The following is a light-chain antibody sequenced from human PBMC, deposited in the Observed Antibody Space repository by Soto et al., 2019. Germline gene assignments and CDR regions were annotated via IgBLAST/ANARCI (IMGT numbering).Light chain of an antibody. J-gene: IGKJ5*01. V-gene: IGKV3-11*01. Sequence: EIVLLQSPATMSLSPGERSTLSCRASQSVSSYLAWYPQNPGQAPRLLISDASYRATGIPARFSGSGSGTDFTLTISSLEPEDFALYYCQQRSNWPITFGQGKRLENK. CDR1: QSVSSY. CDR3: QQRSNWPIT. CDR2: DAS.